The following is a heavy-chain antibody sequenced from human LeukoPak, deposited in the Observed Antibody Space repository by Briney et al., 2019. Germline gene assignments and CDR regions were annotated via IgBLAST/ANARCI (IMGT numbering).Heavy chain of an antibody. D-gene: IGHD6-13*01. Sequence: ASVKVSCKASGYTFTGYYMHWVRQAPGQGLEWMGWINPNSGGTNYAQKFQGRVTMTRDTSISTAYMELSRLRSDDTAVYYCAVSGYSSSWPAEDFDYWGQGTLVTVSS. CDR2: INPNSGGT. J-gene: IGHJ4*02. CDR3: AVSGYSSSWPAEDFDY. CDR1: GYTFTGYY. V-gene: IGHV1-2*02.